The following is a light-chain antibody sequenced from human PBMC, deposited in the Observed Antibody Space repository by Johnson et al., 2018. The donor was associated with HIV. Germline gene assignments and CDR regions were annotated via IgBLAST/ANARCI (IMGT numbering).Light chain of an antibody. J-gene: IGLJ1*01. V-gene: IGLV1-51*01. CDR1: DSDIGNNY. Sequence: QLVLTQPPSVSAAPGQKVTISCFGSDSDIGNNYVSWYQQLPGTAPKLLIYDNNKRPSGIPDRFSGSKSGTSATLGITGLQTGDEADYYCGTWDSGLGALYVFGTGTKVTVL. CDR2: DNN. CDR3: GTWDSGLGALYV.